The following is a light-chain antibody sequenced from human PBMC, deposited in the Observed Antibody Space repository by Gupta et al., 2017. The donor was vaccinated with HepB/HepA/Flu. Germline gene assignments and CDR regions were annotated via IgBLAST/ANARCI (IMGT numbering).Light chain of an antibody. CDR1: SSNIGSNY. J-gene: IGLJ3*02. CDR3: AAWDDSLSGRV. Sequence: QSVLTQPPSASGTPGQSVTISCSGSSSNIGSNYVYWYQQLPGTAPKLLIYRNNQRPSGGPDRFSGSKSGTSASLAISGLRSEDEADYYCAAWDDSLSGRVFGGGTKLTVL. CDR2: RNN. V-gene: IGLV1-47*01.